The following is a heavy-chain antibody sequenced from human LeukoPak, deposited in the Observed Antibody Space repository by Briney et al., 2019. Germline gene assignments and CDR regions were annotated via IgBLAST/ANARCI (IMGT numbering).Heavy chain of an antibody. CDR3: ARSSCSGGSCYFN. D-gene: IGHD2-15*01. CDR1: GYSISSGYY. Sequence: PSVTLSLTCTVSGYSISSGYYWGWIRQPPGKGLEWIGSIYHSGSTYYNPSLKSRVTISVDTSKNQFSLKLSSVTAADTAVYYCARSSCSGGSCYFNWGQGTLVTVSS. CDR2: IYHSGST. V-gene: IGHV4-38-2*02. J-gene: IGHJ4*02.